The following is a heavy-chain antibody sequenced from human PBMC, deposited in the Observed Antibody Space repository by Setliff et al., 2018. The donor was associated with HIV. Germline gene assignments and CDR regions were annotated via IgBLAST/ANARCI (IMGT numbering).Heavy chain of an antibody. J-gene: IGHJ3*02. D-gene: IGHD5-18*01. CDR2: IYYSGST. Sequence: SSETLSLTCTVSGGSISSGDYYWSWIRQPPGKGLEWMGYIYYSGSTYYNPSLKSRVTISVDTSKNQFSLKLSSVTAADTAVYYCARESSLGRLPEDAFDIWGQGTMVTVSS. CDR1: GGSISSGDYY. CDR3: ARESSLGRLPEDAFDI. V-gene: IGHV4-30-4*08.